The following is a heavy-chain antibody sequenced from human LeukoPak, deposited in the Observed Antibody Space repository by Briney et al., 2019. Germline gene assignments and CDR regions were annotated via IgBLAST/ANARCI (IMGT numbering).Heavy chain of an antibody. CDR2: INHSGST. Sequence: SETLSLTCAVSYYSISSGYYWGWIRQPPGKGLEWIGSINHSGSTYYNPSLKSRATISVDTSKNQFSLKVRSVTAADTAVYYWARNLGYSSLDSWGQGTLVTVSS. CDR3: ARNLGYSSLDS. V-gene: IGHV4-38-2*01. J-gene: IGHJ4*02. CDR1: YYSISSGYY. D-gene: IGHD6-13*01.